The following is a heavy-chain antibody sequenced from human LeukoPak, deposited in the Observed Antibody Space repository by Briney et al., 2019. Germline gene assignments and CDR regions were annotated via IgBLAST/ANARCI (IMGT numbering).Heavy chain of an antibody. J-gene: IGHJ4*02. CDR3: ARGSRPVYNPLTGKRYFDY. CDR1: GYTFTTYY. CDR2: MNPSGGST. D-gene: IGHD3-9*01. V-gene: IGHV1-46*01. Sequence: ASVKVSCKASGYTFTTYYVHWVRQAPGQGLEWMGIMNPSGGSTTYAQKFRGRLTMTRDMSTSTVYMELSSLRSEDTAVYYCARGSRPVYNPLTGKRYFDYWGQGTLLTVSS.